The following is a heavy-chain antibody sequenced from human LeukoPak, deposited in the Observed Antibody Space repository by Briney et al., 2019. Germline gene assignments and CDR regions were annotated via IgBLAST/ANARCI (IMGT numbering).Heavy chain of an antibody. CDR3: AKGGGYRSVGLYYFDY. D-gene: IGHD5-18*01. CDR1: GFTFSSYA. CDR2: ISAGGGST. V-gene: IGHV3-23*01. J-gene: IGHJ4*02. Sequence: GGSLRLSCAASGFTFSSYAMSWVRQAPGKGLEWVSTISAGGGSTYYADSVKGRFTISRDNSYNTLDLQMNSLRAEETAVYYCAKGGGYRSVGLYYFDYWGQGTLVTVSS.